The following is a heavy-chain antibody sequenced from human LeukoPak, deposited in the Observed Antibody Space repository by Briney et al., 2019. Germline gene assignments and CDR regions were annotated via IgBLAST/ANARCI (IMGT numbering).Heavy chain of an antibody. V-gene: IGHV1-2*02. D-gene: IGHD6-13*01. CDR2: INPNSGGT. CDR3: ARDFRRSPSLVRGAFDI. J-gene: IGHJ3*02. Sequence: ASVKVSCKTSGYTFTGYYMHWVRQAPGQGLEWMGWINPNSGGTNYAQKFQGRVTMTRDTSISTAYMELSRLRSDDTAVYYCARDFRRSPSLVRGAFDIWGQGTMVTVSS. CDR1: GYTFTGYY.